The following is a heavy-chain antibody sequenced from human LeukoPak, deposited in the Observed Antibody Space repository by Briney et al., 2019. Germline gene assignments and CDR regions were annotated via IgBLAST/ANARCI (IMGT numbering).Heavy chain of an antibody. CDR1: GGSISSSSYY. J-gene: IGHJ4*02. D-gene: IGHD2-21*02. CDR2: IYYSGST. V-gene: IGHV4-39*07. CDR3: ARTSIIVVVTATSFDY. Sequence: PETLSLTCTVSGGSISSSSYYWGWIRQPPGKGLEWIGSIYYSGSTYYNPSLKSRVTISVDTSKNQFSLKLSSVTAADTAVYYCARTSIIVVVTATSFDYWGQGTLVTVSS.